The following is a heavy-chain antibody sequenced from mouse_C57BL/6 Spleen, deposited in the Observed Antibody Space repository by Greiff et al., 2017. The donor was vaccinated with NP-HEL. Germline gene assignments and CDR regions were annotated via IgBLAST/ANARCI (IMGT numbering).Heavy chain of an antibody. CDR1: GYTFTSYW. Sequence: QVQLQQPGAELVRPGSSVKLSCKASGYTFTSYWMDWVKQRPGQGLEWIGNIYPSDSETHYNQKFKDKATLTVDKSSSTAYMQLSSLTSEDSAVYYCARSNYSNYVPFAYWGQGTLVTVSA. D-gene: IGHD2-5*01. CDR3: ARSNYSNYVPFAY. CDR2: IYPSDSET. J-gene: IGHJ3*01. V-gene: IGHV1-61*01.